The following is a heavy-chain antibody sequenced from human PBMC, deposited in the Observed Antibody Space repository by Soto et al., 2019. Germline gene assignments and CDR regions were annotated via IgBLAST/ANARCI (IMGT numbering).Heavy chain of an antibody. CDR3: ARDFRAVPTVTTFLWEFDP. Sequence: ASVKVSCKASGYTFTSYGISWVRQAPGQGLEWMGWISAYNGNTNYAQKLQGRVTMTTDTSTSTAYMELRSLRSDDTAVYYCARDFRAVPTVTTFLWEFDPWGQGTLVTVSS. J-gene: IGHJ5*02. D-gene: IGHD4-4*01. CDR2: ISAYNGNT. CDR1: GYTFTSYG. V-gene: IGHV1-18*01.